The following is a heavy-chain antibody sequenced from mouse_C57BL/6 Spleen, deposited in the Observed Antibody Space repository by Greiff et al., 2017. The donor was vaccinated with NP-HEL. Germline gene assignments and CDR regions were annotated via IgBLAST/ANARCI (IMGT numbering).Heavy chain of an antibody. CDR3: AREDYGSSRRYFDV. V-gene: IGHV5-4*01. J-gene: IGHJ1*03. D-gene: IGHD1-1*01. CDR2: ISDGGSYT. CDR1: GFTFSSYA. Sequence: DVMLVESGGGLVKPGGSLKLSCAASGFTFSSYAMSWVRQTPEKRLEWVATISDGGSYTYYPDNVKGRFTISRDNAKNNLYLQMSHLKSEDTAMYYCAREDYGSSRRYFDVWGTGTTVTVSS.